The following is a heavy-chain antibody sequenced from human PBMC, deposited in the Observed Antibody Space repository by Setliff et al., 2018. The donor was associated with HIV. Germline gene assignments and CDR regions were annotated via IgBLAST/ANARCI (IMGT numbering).Heavy chain of an antibody. CDR2: INPSGIT. CDR1: GGSFSDYY. V-gene: IGHV4-34*01. D-gene: IGHD4-4*01. CDR3: ARVSKTYRYSIPRDYYHHMDV. Sequence: SETLSLTCAVYGGSFSDYYWSWIRQPPGQGLEWIGEINPSGITIQRPSLGSRVTISIDTSKTQYSLKLSSVSAADTAVYYCARVSKTYRYSIPRDYYHHMDVWGKGTTVTVSS. J-gene: IGHJ6*03.